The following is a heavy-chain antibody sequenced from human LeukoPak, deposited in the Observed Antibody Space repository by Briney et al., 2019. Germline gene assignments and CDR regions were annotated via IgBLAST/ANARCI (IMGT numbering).Heavy chain of an antibody. Sequence: PSETLSLTCTVSGGSISSSSYYWGWIRQPPGKGLEWIGSIYYSGSTNYNPSLKSRVTISVDTSKNQFSLKLSSVTAADTAVYYCAREKSSSWSQRRYYYYGMDVWGQGTTVTVSS. V-gene: IGHV4-39*07. J-gene: IGHJ6*02. CDR1: GGSISSSSYY. CDR3: AREKSSSWSQRRYYYYGMDV. CDR2: IYYSGST. D-gene: IGHD6-13*01.